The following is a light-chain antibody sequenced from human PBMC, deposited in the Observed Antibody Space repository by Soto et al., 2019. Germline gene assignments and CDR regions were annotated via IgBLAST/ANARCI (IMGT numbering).Light chain of an antibody. J-gene: IGKJ2*01. CDR1: QSISSSY. Sequence: EIVLTQSPATLSLSPGERATLSCRASQSISSSYVAWYQQKPGQAPRVLIYGASSRATGSPDRFSGSGAVTHLTLTISRLERVDFVVYFCQQYGNTPPLAFGQGTKVEIE. CDR2: GAS. CDR3: QQYGNTPPLA. V-gene: IGKV3-20*01.